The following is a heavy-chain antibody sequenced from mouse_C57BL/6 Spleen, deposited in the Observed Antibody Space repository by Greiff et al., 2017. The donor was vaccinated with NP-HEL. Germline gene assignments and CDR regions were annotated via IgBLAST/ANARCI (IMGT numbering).Heavy chain of an antibody. CDR1: GFTFSNYW. Sequence: EVKVEESGGGLVQPGGSMKLSCVASGFTFSNYWMNWVRQSPEKGLEWVAQIRLKSDNYATHYAESVKGRFTISRDDSKSSVYLQMNNLRAEDTGIYYFQITTVVPNCFFFDYWGQGTTLTVSS. CDR3: QITTVVPNCFFFDY. D-gene: IGHD1-1*01. CDR2: IRLKSDNYAT. J-gene: IGHJ2*01. V-gene: IGHV6-3*01.